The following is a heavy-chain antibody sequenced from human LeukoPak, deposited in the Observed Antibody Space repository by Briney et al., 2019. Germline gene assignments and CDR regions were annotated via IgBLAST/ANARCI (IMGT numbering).Heavy chain of an antibody. Sequence: GGSLRLSCAASGFTFSSYGMRWVRQAPGKGLEWVAFIRYDGSNKYYADSVKGRFTISRDNSKNTLYLQMNSLRAEDTAVYYCAKDHLHSSGYYSGVSDYWGQGTLVTVSS. CDR3: AKDHLHSSGYYSGVSDY. CDR2: IRYDGSNK. V-gene: IGHV3-30*02. J-gene: IGHJ4*02. CDR1: GFTFSSYG. D-gene: IGHD3-22*01.